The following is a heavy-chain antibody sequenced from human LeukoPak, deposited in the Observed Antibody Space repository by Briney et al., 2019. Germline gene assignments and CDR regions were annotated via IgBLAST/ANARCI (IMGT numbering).Heavy chain of an antibody. CDR1: GYTFTGYY. V-gene: IGHV1-2*02. D-gene: IGHD2-21*01. CDR3: ARDADGGDSVTD. CDR2: INPNSGGT. Sequence: ASVKVSCTASGYTFTGYYMHWVRQAPGQGLEWMGWINPNSGGTNYAQKFQGRVTMTRDTSISTAYMELSRLRSDDTVVYYCARDADGGDSVTDWGQGTLVTVSS. J-gene: IGHJ4*02.